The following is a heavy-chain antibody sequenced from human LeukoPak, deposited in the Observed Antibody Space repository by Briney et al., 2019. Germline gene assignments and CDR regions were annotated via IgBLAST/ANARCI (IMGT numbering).Heavy chain of an antibody. CDR2: IYYSGST. V-gene: IGHV4-59*08. CDR3: ALRRPFGAFDI. CDR1: GGSISSYY. J-gene: IGHJ3*02. D-gene: IGHD3-16*01. Sequence: SETLSLTCTVSGGSISSYYWSWIRQPPGKGLEWIGDIYYSGSTNYNPSLKSRVTISIDTSKKQFSLKLSSVTAADTAVYYCALRRPFGAFDIWGQGTMVTVSS.